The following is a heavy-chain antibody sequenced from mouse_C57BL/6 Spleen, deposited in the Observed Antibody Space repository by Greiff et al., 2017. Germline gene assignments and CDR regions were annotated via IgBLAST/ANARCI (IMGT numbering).Heavy chain of an antibody. V-gene: IGHV1-64*01. CDR2: IHPNSGST. CDR3: ASSTTVPYVDY. Sequence: QVQLQQPGAELVKPGASVKLSCKASGYTFTSYWMHWVKQRPGQGLEWIGMIHPNSGSTNYNEKFKSKATLTVDKSSSTAYMQLSSLTSEDSAVYYCASSTTVPYVDYWGQGTTLTVSA. CDR1: GYTFTSYW. J-gene: IGHJ2*01. D-gene: IGHD1-1*01.